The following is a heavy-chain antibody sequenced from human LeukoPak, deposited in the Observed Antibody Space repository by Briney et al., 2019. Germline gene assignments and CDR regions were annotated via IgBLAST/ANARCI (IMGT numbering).Heavy chain of an antibody. Sequence: ETSETLSLTCTVSGGSISSYYWSWIRQPPGEGLEWIGYIYYSGSTNYNPSLKSRVTISVDTSKNQFSLKLSSVTAADTAVYYCARASGYDNTYFDYWGQGTLVTVSS. D-gene: IGHD5-12*01. CDR1: GGSISSYY. CDR3: ARASGYDNTYFDY. CDR2: IYYSGST. V-gene: IGHV4-59*01. J-gene: IGHJ4*02.